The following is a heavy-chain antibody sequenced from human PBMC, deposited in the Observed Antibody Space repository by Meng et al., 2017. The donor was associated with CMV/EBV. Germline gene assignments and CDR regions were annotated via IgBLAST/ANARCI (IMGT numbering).Heavy chain of an antibody. J-gene: IGHJ4*02. CDR2: IWYDGSNK. Sequence: SGFTFSRYGMHWVRQAPGKGLEWVAVIWYDGSNKYYADSVKGRFTISRDNSKNTLYLQMNSLRAEDTAVYYCAKDFTYSSSPAYYFDYWGQGTLVTVSS. CDR1: GFTFSRYG. V-gene: IGHV3-33*06. CDR3: AKDFTYSSSPAYYFDY. D-gene: IGHD6-6*01.